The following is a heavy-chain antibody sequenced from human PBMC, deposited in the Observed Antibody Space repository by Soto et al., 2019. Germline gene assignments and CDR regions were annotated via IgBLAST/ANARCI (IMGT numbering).Heavy chain of an antibody. CDR3: ARHTQWELLSKEGY. Sequence: SETLSLTCTVSGGSISSSSYYWGWIRQPPGKGLEWIGSIYYSGSTYYNPSLKSRVTISVDTSKNQFSLKLSSVTAADTAVYYCARHTQWELLSKEGYWGQGTLVTVSS. CDR1: GGSISSSSYY. V-gene: IGHV4-39*01. CDR2: IYYSGST. J-gene: IGHJ4*02. D-gene: IGHD1-26*01.